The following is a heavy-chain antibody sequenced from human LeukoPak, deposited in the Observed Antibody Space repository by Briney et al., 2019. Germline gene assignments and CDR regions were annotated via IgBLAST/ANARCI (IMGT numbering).Heavy chain of an antibody. CDR2: IYYSGST. Sequence: SETLSLTCTVSGGSISSSSYYWGWIRQPPGKGLEWIGSIYYSGSTYYNPSLKSRVTISVDTPKNQFSLKLSSVTAADTAVYYCATLIAVADYFDYWGQGTLVTVSS. D-gene: IGHD6-19*01. J-gene: IGHJ4*02. CDR1: GGSISSSSYY. V-gene: IGHV4-39*01. CDR3: ATLIAVADYFDY.